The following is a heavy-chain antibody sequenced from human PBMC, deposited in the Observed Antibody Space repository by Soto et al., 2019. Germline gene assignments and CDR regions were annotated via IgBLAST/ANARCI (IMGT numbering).Heavy chain of an antibody. Sequence: ASVKVSCKASGGTFSSYAISWVRQAPGQGLEWMGGIIPIFGTANYAQKFQGRVTITADESTSTAYMELSSLRSEDTAVYYCASEVRGVIIEPYYYYYGMDVWGQGTTVTVSS. V-gene: IGHV1-69*13. CDR1: GGTFSSYA. CDR2: IIPIFGTA. CDR3: ASEVRGVIIEPYYYYYGMDV. J-gene: IGHJ6*02. D-gene: IGHD3-10*01.